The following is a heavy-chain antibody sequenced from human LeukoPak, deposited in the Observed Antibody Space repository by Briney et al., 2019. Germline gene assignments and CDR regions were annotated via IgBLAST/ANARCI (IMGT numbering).Heavy chain of an antibody. CDR3: TREDHSNYNY. V-gene: IGHV3-7*01. D-gene: IGHD4-11*01. J-gene: IGHJ4*02. CDR1: GFPFSCYW. CDR2: IKQDGGET. Sequence: PGGSLRLSCAASGFPFSCYWMAWVRQAPGKGLEWVASIKQDGGETFYVDSVKGRFTISRDNAKNSLYLQMNSLRAEDTAVYYCTREDHSNYNYWGQGTLVTVSS.